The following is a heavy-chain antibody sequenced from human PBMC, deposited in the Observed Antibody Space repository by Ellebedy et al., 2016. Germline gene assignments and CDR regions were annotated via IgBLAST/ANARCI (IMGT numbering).Heavy chain of an antibody. CDR3: ARDGAIAARPGPSRGRILYYYYGMDV. CDR2: IWSDGSNK. CDR1: GFTFSSYG. Sequence: GESLKISCAASGFTFSSYGVHWVRQAPGKGLEWVALIWSDGSNKSYADSVKGRFTISRDNSKNTLYLQMNSLRAEDTAVYYCARDGAIAARPGPSRGRILYYYYGMDVWGQGTTVTVSS. J-gene: IGHJ6*02. V-gene: IGHV3-30*02. D-gene: IGHD6-6*01.